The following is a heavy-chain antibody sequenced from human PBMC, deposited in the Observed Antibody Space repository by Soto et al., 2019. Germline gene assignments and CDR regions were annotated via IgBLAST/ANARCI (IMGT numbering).Heavy chain of an antibody. CDR1: GGSFSGYY. D-gene: IGHD3-10*01. CDR3: ASISRLPSMVRALNNC. CDR2: INHSGST. J-gene: IGHJ4*02. V-gene: IGHV4-34*01. Sequence: PSETLSLTCAVYGGSFSGYYWSWIRQPPGKGLEWIGEINHSGSTNYNPSLKSRVTISVDTSKNQFSLKLSSVTAADTAVYYCASISRLPSMVRALNNCWGQGTLVTVSS.